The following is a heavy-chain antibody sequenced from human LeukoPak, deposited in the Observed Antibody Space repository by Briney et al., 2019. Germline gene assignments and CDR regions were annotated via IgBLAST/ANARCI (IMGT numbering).Heavy chain of an antibody. CDR1: GGSFSGYY. D-gene: IGHD3-22*01. V-gene: IGHV4-34*01. Sequence: SETLSLTCAVYGGSFSGYYWSWLRQPPGKGLERIGEINHSGSTNYNPSLKSRVTISVDTSKNQFSLQLNSVTPEDTAVYYCAREEIYYYDSKQAYYYMDVWGKGTTVTVSS. CDR3: AREEIYYYDSKQAYYYMDV. CDR2: INHSGST. J-gene: IGHJ6*03.